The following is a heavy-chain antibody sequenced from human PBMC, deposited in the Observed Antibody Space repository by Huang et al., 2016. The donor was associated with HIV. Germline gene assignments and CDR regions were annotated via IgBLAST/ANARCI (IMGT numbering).Heavy chain of an antibody. V-gene: IGHV3-49*05. CDR3: TRDSVYPNYYDGSGFYFDY. D-gene: IGHD3-22*01. Sequence: EVQFVESGGGLVKQGRSLRLACTASGFTFGNYGMSWFRQVPGKGLEWVGFIRSKEYSETTEYAASVKGRFTISRDDAKSIAYLQMNSLKPEDTAVYYCTRDSVYPNYYDGSGFYFDYWGQGTLVTVSS. CDR2: IRSKEYSETT. CDR1: GFTFGNYG. J-gene: IGHJ4*02.